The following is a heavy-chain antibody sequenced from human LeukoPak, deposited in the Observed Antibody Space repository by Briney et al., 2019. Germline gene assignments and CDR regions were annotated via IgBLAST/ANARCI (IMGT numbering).Heavy chain of an antibody. CDR1: GFTFSSYA. Sequence: GGSLRLSCAASGFTFSSYAMNWVRQAPGKGLEWVSGISGSGGSTYCADSVKGRFTISRDNSKNTLYLQMNSLRAEDTALYYCAKGPLARGFDPWGQGTLVTVSS. J-gene: IGHJ5*02. V-gene: IGHV3-23*01. CDR2: ISGSGGST. D-gene: IGHD3-3*02. CDR3: AKGPLARGFDP.